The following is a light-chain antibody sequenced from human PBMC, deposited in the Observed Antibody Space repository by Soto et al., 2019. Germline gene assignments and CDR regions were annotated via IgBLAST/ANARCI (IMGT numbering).Light chain of an antibody. CDR2: EVS. CDR1: GSDVGGFNY. Sequence: QSALTQPASVSGSPGQSITISCTGTGSDVGGFNYVSWYQHHPGKAPKLIIFEVSNRPSGVSSRFSGSKSGNSASLTISGLQAEDEADYFCSSYTTSSAHYVFGNGTKVTVL. V-gene: IGLV2-14*01. CDR3: SSYTTSSAHYV. J-gene: IGLJ1*01.